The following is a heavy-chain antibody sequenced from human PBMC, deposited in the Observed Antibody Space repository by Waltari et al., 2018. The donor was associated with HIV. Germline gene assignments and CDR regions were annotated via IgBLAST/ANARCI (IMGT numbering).Heavy chain of an antibody. Sequence: EVLLAESGGGLIQPGGSLGLSCTASTFRISAKHVTWIRQAPGGSLEWVAVIYPDDTTHYADSVSGRFTISRAKSRTKVFLLMNSLFVDDTATYFCATGVRYYGPWGQGTRVTVSS. V-gene: IGHV3-53*01. CDR3: ATGVRYYGP. CDR2: IYPDDTT. J-gene: IGHJ5*02. CDR1: TFRISAKH. D-gene: IGHD3-22*01.